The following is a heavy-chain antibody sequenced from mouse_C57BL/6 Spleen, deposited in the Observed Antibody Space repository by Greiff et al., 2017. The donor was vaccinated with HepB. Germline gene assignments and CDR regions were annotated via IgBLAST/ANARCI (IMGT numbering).Heavy chain of an antibody. CDR2: IDPENGDT. J-gene: IGHJ1*03. CDR1: GFNIKDDY. Sequence: EVMLVESGAELVRPGASVKLSCTASGFNIKDDYMHWVKQRPEQGLEWIGWIDPENGDTEYASKFQGKATITADTSSNTAYLQLSSLTSEDTAVYYCTTPMVTTRYFDVWGTGTTVTVSS. CDR3: TTPMVTTRYFDV. V-gene: IGHV14-4*01. D-gene: IGHD2-2*01.